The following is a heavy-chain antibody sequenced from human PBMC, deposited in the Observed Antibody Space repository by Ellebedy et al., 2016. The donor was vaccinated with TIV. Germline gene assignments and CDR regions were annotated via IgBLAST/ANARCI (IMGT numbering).Heavy chain of an antibody. CDR1: GFTFSSYG. CDR2: IWYDGSNK. J-gene: IGHJ5*02. D-gene: IGHD3-10*01. CDR3: AKQWFGELFGWFDP. Sequence: GGSLRLXXAASGFTFSSYGMHWVRQAPGKGLEWVAVIWYDGSNKYYADSVKGRFTISRDNSKNTLYLQMNSLRAEDTAVYYCAKQWFGELFGWFDPWGQGTLVTVSS. V-gene: IGHV3-33*08.